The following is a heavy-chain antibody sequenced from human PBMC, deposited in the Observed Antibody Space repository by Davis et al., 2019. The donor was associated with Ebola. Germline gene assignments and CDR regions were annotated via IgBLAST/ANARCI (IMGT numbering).Heavy chain of an antibody. CDR1: GYTFTNYG. Sequence: ASVKVSCKASGYTFTNYGMHWVRQAPGQRLEWMGWISAYNGNTNYAQKLQGRVTMTTDTSASTAYLDLSSLRSDDTAVFYCARATFGYNSGWYADYWGQGTLVTVSS. CDR2: ISAYNGNT. D-gene: IGHD6-19*01. J-gene: IGHJ4*02. V-gene: IGHV1-3*01. CDR3: ARATFGYNSGWYADY.